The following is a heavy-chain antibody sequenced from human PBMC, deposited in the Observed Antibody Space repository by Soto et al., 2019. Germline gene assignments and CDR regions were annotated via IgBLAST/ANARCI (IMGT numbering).Heavy chain of an antibody. CDR3: ARAYDILTGYPGGYYYYGMDV. V-gene: IGHV4-59*01. Sequence: SETLSLTWTVSGGSISSYYWSWIRQPPGKGLEWIGYIYYSGSTNYNPSLKSRVTISVDTSKNQFSLKLSSVTAADTAVYYCARAYDILTGYPGGYYYYGMDVWGQGTTVTVSS. J-gene: IGHJ6*02. CDR2: IYYSGST. CDR1: GGSISSYY. D-gene: IGHD3-9*01.